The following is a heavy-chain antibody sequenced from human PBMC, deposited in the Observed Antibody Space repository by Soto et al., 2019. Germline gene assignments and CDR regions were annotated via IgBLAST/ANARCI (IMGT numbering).Heavy chain of an antibody. CDR1: GFTFGSNG. CDR2: IKRDGSEK. J-gene: IGHJ4*02. CDR3: ASLEWESSGYADY. D-gene: IGHD5-12*01. V-gene: IGHV3-7*03. Sequence: EVQLVESGGGLVQPGGSLRLSCAASGFTFGSNGMSWVRQAPGKGLEWVANIKRDGSEKYYVDSVKGRFTISRDNAKNTLYLKMNSLRADATAVYCWASLEWESSGYADYWGQGTQVTVSS.